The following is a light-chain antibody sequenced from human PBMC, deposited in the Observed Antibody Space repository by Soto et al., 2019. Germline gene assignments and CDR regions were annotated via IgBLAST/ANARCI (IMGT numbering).Light chain of an antibody. V-gene: IGKV3-11*01. CDR2: DAS. Sequence: EIVLTQSPATLSLSPGERATLSCRASQSVSSYLAWYQQKPGQAPRLLIYDASKRAAGVPARFSGSGSETDFSLTISSLEPEDFAAYYCQQRGDWPFTFGPGTKVDI. J-gene: IGKJ3*01. CDR1: QSVSSY. CDR3: QQRGDWPFT.